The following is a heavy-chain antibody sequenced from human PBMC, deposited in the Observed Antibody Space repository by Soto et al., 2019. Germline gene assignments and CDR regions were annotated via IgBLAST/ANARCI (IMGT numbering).Heavy chain of an antibody. V-gene: IGHV3-23*01. CDR2: IDGSGGIT. CDR1: GFTFGTTD. J-gene: IGHJ5*02. Sequence: QLLQSGGGLVQPVGSLTLSCAASGFTFGTTDMSWVHQAPGEGLEWVSTIDGSGGITYYADSVKGRFTISRDNSRNTVYLQINSLRGDDTALYYCVKNSGWFNTWGQGALVTVSS. D-gene: IGHD3-10*01. CDR3: VKNSGWFNT.